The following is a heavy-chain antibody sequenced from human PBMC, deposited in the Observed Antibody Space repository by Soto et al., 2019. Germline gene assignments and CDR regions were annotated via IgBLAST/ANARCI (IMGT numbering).Heavy chain of an antibody. J-gene: IGHJ6*02. Sequence: PGGSPRPSCATSGFPFRGYSTKWVREAPGKGLGWVSCVSSSRSYIYSADSVKGRSTISRDNAKPSLYLHMNSLRAEDTAVYYCARDPSVVVTAHRDYYYYGMDVWGQGTTVTVSS. CDR3: ARDPSVVVTAHRDYYYYGMDV. CDR2: VSSSRSYI. D-gene: IGHD2-21*02. V-gene: IGHV3-21*01. CDR1: GFPFRGYS.